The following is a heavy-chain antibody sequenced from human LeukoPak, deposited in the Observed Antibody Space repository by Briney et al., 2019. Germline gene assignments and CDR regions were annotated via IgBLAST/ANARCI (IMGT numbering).Heavy chain of an antibody. Sequence: GGSLRLSCAASGFTFSDYWMSWVRQAPGKGLEWVANIKQDGSDKYYVDSVKGRFTISRDNAKNLVYLQMNSLRAEDTAVYYCARVWSGFDVWGQGTMVTVSS. V-gene: IGHV3-7*04. CDR3: ARVWSGFDV. CDR2: IKQDGSDK. J-gene: IGHJ3*01. D-gene: IGHD3-3*01. CDR1: GFTFSDYW.